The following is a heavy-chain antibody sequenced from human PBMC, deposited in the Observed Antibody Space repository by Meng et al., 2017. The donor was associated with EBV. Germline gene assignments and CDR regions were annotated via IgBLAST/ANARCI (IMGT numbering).Heavy chain of an antibody. V-gene: IGHV4-30-4*01. CDR2: IYYSGRT. J-gene: IGHJ5*02. Sequence: VQLQESGPGLVKPSPTLSLTCTVSGGSGSSGNNYWIWIRQPPGKGLEWIGYIYYSGRTYYNPSLESRVTMSVDTSKNQFSLNLNSVTAADTAVYYCARVNGDCFSTICYKGWFDPWGQGTLVTVSS. CDR3: ARVNGDCFSTICYKGWFDP. D-gene: IGHD2-2*02. CDR1: GGSGSSGNNY.